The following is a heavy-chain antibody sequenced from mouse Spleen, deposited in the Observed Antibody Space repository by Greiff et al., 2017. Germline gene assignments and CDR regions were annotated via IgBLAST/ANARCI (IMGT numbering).Heavy chain of an antibody. CDR3: ARSSDYFDY. Sequence: VQLQQPGAELVKPGASVKLSCKASGCTFTSYWMHWVKQRPGQGLEWIGEINPSNGRTNYNEKFKSKATLTVDKSSSTAYMQLSSLTSEDSAVYYCARSSDYFDYWGQGTTLTVSS. CDR1: GCTFTSYW. D-gene: IGHD1-1*01. V-gene: IGHV1S81*02. J-gene: IGHJ2*01. CDR2: INPSNGRT.